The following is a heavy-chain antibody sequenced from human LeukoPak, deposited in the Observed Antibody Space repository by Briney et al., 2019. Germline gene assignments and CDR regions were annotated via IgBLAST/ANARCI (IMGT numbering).Heavy chain of an antibody. CDR2: IYSGGST. CDR1: GFTFSSYA. D-gene: IGHD4-17*01. CDR3: ARDSGDYLFDY. J-gene: IGHJ4*02. Sequence: GGSLRLSCAASGFTFSSYAMSWVRQAPGKGLEWVSVIYSGGSTYYADSVKGRFTISRDNSKNTLYLQMNSLRAEDTAVYYCARDSGDYLFDYWGQGTLVTVSS. V-gene: IGHV3-66*02.